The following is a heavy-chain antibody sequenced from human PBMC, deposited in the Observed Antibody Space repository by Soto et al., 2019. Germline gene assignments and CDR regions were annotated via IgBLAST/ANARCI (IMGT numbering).Heavy chain of an antibody. CDR3: ARLGRYQMGIFGY. CDR1: GGSISSYY. V-gene: IGHV4-59*08. CDR2: IYDSGST. D-gene: IGHD2-2*01. Sequence: QVQLQESGPGLVKPSETLSLTCTVSGGSISSYYWSWIRQPPGKGLEYIGYIYDSGSTNYNPSLKSRVTISVDTSKNQFSLKLSSVTAADTALYYCARLGRYQMGIFGYWGQGTLVTVSS. J-gene: IGHJ4*02.